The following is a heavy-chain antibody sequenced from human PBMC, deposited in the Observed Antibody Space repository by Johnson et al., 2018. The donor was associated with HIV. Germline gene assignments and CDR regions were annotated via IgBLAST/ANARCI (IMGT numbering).Heavy chain of an antibody. CDR3: ARDRVEGSDAFDI. D-gene: IGHD1-1*01. CDR1: GFTFSSYA. J-gene: IGHJ3*02. V-gene: IGHV3-30-3*01. Sequence: QVQLVESGGGVVQPGRSLRLSCAASGFTFSSYAMHWVRQAPGKGLEWVAVISYDGSNKYYADSVKGRFTISRDNSKNTLYLQMNSLRAEDTAVYYCARDRVEGSDAFDIWGQGTMVTVSS. CDR2: ISYDGSNK.